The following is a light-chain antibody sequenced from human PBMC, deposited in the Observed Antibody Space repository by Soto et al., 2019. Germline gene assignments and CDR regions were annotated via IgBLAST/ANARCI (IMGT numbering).Light chain of an antibody. CDR1: QDISDV. CDR2: DAS. CDR3: QQFYDLPIT. V-gene: IGKV1-33*01. Sequence: DIQMTQSPSALSASVGDRVTITFRASQDISDVLNWYQQQPGKAPKVLIYDASKLQTGVPSRFSGRGSGKDFTFTISSLQPDDSGTYYCQQFYDLPITFGQGTRLEIK. J-gene: IGKJ5*01.